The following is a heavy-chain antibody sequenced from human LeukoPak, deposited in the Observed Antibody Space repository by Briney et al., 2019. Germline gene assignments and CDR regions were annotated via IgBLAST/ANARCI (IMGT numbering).Heavy chain of an antibody. CDR3: ARDMDGDYVFDP. CDR1: GGSISSSSDY. D-gene: IGHD4-17*01. V-gene: IGHV4-39*07. CDR2: IYYSGST. Sequence: SETLSLTCTVSGGSISSSSDYWGWIRQPPGKGLEWIGSIYYSGSTYYNPSLKSRVTISVDRSKNQFSLKLSSVTAADTAVYYCARDMDGDYVFDPWGQGTLVTVSS. J-gene: IGHJ5*02.